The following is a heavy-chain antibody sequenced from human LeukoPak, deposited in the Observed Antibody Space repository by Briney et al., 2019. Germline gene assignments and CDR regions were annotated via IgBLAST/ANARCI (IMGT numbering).Heavy chain of an antibody. CDR1: GGSFSGYY. Sequence: SETLSLTCAVYGGSFSGYYWSWIRQPPGKGLEWIGSIYHSGSTYYNPSLKSRVTISVDTSKNQFSLKLSSVTAADTAVYYCARRIAVAGPGDYYYYMDVWGKGTTVTVSS. J-gene: IGHJ6*03. CDR2: IYHSGST. V-gene: IGHV4-34*01. CDR3: ARRIAVAGPGDYYYYMDV. D-gene: IGHD6-19*01.